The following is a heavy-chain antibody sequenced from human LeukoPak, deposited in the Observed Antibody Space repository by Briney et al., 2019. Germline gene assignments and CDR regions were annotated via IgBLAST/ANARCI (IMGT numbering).Heavy chain of an antibody. CDR2: IIPIFGTA. Sequence: ASVKVSCKASGYTFTSYAMNWVRQAPGQGLEWMGGIIPIFGTANYAQKFQGRVTITADESTSTAYMELSSLRSEDTAVYYCARDVGATTPNYYYYYYMDVWGKGTTVTISS. D-gene: IGHD1-26*01. V-gene: IGHV1-69*13. CDR1: GYTFTSYA. J-gene: IGHJ6*03. CDR3: ARDVGATTPNYYYYYYMDV.